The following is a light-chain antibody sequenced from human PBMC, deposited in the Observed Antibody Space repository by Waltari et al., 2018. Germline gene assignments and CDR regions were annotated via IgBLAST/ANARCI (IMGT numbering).Light chain of an antibody. CDR1: SSAVGGFNY. CDR3: SSYISSSTLEL. J-gene: IGLJ2*01. CDR2: DVS. V-gene: IGLV2-14*03. Sequence: QSALTQPASVSGSPGQSTTISCTGTSSAVGGFNYVSWYQQHPGKGPKLMIYDVSNRPSGVSNRFSGSKSGNTASLTISGLQAEDEADYYCSSYISSSTLELFGGGTSLTVL.